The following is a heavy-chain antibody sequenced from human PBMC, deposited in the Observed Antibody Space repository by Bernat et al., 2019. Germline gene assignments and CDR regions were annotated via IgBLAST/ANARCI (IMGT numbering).Heavy chain of an antibody. Sequence: QVQLVESGGGVLQPGRSLRLSCAASGFTFSIYAMHWVRQAPGMGLEWVAVIWYDGSLKFYADFVKGRFTISRDNSMNTVYLEMNSLRAEDTAVYYCARDARYFDWLLEYNWFDPWGQGTLVTVSS. CDR2: IWYDGSLK. J-gene: IGHJ5*02. V-gene: IGHV3-33*01. CDR3: ARDARYFDWLLEYNWFDP. D-gene: IGHD3-9*01. CDR1: GFTFSIYA.